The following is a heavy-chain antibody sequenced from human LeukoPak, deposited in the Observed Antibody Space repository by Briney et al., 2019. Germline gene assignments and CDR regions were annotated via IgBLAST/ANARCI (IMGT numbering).Heavy chain of an antibody. D-gene: IGHD4-23*01. V-gene: IGHV1-46*01. CDR1: GYTFTGFY. CDR2: INPSGSST. J-gene: IGHJ5*02. CDR3: ARDNSIADRGWWFDP. Sequence: ASVKVSCKASGYTFTGFYLHWMRQAPGQGLEWMGLINPSGSSTLYAEKFRGRIIMTRDMSTATDYMELSSLRSEDTAVYYCARDNSIADRGWWFDPWGQGTLVTVSS.